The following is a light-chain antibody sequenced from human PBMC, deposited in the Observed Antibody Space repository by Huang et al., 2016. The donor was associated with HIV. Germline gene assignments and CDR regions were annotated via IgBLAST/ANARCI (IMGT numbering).Light chain of an antibody. CDR3: QQSFRTPLT. CDR2: AAS. J-gene: IGKJ4*01. V-gene: IGKV1-39*01. CDR1: QSITNH. Sequence: DIQMTQSPSSLSASVGDRVTVSCRASQSITNHLNWYQHKPGHVPKLLIYAASSLQSGVPSRFSGSGSGTDFTLTIMSLQPEDFATYYCQQSFRTPLTFGGGTKVEIK.